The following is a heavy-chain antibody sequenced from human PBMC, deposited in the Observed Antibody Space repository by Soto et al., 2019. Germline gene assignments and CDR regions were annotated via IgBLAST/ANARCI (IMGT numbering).Heavy chain of an antibody. CDR1: GGSFSGYY. CDR2: SNHSGST. Sequence: QVQLQQWGAGLLKPSETLSLTCAVYGGSFSGYYWSWIRQPPGKGLEWIGESNHSGSTNYNPSLKCPFTISIDTSKNQCALKLSSVTAADTAVYYCASASSTVVIDYWGQGTLVTVSS. CDR3: ASASSTVVIDY. V-gene: IGHV4-34*01. D-gene: IGHD4-17*01. J-gene: IGHJ4*02.